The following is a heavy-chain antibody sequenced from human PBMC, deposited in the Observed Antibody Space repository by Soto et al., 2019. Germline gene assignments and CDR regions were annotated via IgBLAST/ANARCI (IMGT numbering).Heavy chain of an antibody. Sequence: PSETLSLTCTVSGYSISSGFHWGWIRQPPGKGLGWIGSIYPTGSTYFNASLKSRFTISVDTAKNQFPLQLSSLTTADTAVYYWERGPPDDDSNAHHGIHFDSWGQGTLVTVSS. J-gene: IGHJ4*02. V-gene: IGHV4-38-2*02. D-gene: IGHD3-22*01. CDR2: IYPTGST. CDR3: ERGPPDDDSNAHHGIHFDS. CDR1: GYSISSGFH.